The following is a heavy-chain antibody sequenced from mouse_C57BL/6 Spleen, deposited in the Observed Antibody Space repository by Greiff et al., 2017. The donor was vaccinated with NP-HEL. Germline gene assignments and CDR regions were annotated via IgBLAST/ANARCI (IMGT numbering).Heavy chain of an antibody. Sequence: QVQLKESGAELARPGASVKLSCKASGYTFTSYGISWVKQRTGQGLEWIGEIYPRSGNTYYNEKFKGKATLTADKSSSTAYMELRSLTSEDSAVYFCARPEAWFAYWGQGTLVTVSA. V-gene: IGHV1-81*01. CDR2: IYPRSGNT. CDR1: GYTFTSYG. CDR3: ARPEAWFAY. J-gene: IGHJ3*01.